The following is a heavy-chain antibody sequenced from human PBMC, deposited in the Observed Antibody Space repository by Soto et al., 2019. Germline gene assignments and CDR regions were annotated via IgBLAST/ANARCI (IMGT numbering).Heavy chain of an antibody. D-gene: IGHD3-3*01. CDR1: GYTFTSYA. V-gene: IGHV1-3*01. CDR2: INAGNGNT. Sequence: GASVKVSCKASGYTFTSYAMHWVRQAPGQRLEWMGWINAGNGNTKYSQKFQGRVTITWDASASTAYMELSSLRSEDTSVYYCAMTIPSSDYYYYAMDVWGQGTTVTVSS. CDR3: AMTIPSSDYYYYAMDV. J-gene: IGHJ6*02.